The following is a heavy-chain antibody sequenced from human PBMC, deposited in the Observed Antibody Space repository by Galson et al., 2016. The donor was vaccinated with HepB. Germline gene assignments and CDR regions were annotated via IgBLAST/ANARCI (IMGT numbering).Heavy chain of an antibody. Sequence: SLRLSCAASGFTFSTYDMHWVRQIIGEGLEWVSGIGTAGDTYYPASMEGRFIISRESAKSSLFLQINSLRAGDPAVYYCTRGAGLGGDTYYAMVVWGQGTTVTVSS. CDR3: TRGAGLGGDTYYAMVV. CDR1: GFTFSTYD. J-gene: IGHJ6*02. V-gene: IGHV3-13*01. CDR2: IGTAGDT. D-gene: IGHD3-16*01.